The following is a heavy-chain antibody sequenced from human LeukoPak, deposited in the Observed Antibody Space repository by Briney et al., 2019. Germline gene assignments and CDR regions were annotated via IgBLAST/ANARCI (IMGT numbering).Heavy chain of an antibody. CDR3: AKLWRAVVITTDAFDI. Sequence: GGSLRLSCVASGFTLISYAMSWVRQAPGKGLEWVSAIIGSGGSTYYAYSVKGRFTISRDNSKNTLYLQMNSLRAEDTAVYYCAKLWRAVVITTDAFDIWGQGTMVTVSS. J-gene: IGHJ3*02. V-gene: IGHV3-23*01. D-gene: IGHD3-22*01. CDR2: IIGSGGST. CDR1: GFTLISYA.